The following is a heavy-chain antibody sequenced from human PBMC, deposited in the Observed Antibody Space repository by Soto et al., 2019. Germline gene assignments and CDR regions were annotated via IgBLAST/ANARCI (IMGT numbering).Heavy chain of an antibody. J-gene: IGHJ6*02. Sequence: SGPTLVNPTQTLTLTCTFSGFSLSTSGMCVGWVRQPPGKALEWLALIDWHDDKYYRTSLKTRLTISKDTSKNHVVLTMSNMGPVDTAIYYCARIPVAAAGFYGMDVWGQGTTVTVSS. CDR1: GFSLSTSGMC. V-gene: IGHV2-70*20. CDR2: IDWHDDK. D-gene: IGHD6-13*01. CDR3: ARIPVAAAGFYGMDV.